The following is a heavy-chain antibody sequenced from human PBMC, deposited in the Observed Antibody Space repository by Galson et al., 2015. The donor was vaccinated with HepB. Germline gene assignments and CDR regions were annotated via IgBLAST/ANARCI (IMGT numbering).Heavy chain of an antibody. V-gene: IGHV1-18*01. J-gene: IGHJ1*01. Sequence: SVKVSCKASGYTFTSYGISWVRQAPGQGLEWMGWISAYNGNTKYSQKFQGRVTITRDTSASTAYMELSSLRSEDTAVYYCARVTPTVGAQRLEYFQHWGQGTLVTVSS. CDR2: ISAYNGNT. D-gene: IGHD1-26*01. CDR3: ARVTPTVGAQRLEYFQH. CDR1: GYTFTSYG.